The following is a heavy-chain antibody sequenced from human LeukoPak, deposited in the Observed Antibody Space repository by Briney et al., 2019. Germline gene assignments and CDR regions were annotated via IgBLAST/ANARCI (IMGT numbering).Heavy chain of an antibody. Sequence: PGGSLRLSCVASGFTSSSYDMSWVRQAPGKGLEWVSAISGSGGSTYYADSVKGRFTISRDNSKNTLFLQMNSLRAEDTAVYYCAKDPYAILTGYRYYFDYWGQGTLVTVSS. CDR2: ISGSGGST. CDR3: AKDPYAILTGYRYYFDY. J-gene: IGHJ4*02. D-gene: IGHD3-9*01. V-gene: IGHV3-23*01. CDR1: GFTSSSYD.